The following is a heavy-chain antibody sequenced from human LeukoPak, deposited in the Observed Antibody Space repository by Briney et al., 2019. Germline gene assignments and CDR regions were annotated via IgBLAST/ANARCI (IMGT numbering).Heavy chain of an antibody. D-gene: IGHD1-26*01. Sequence: ASVKVSCKASGYTFTSSYINWVRQAPGQRLERMGWISAYNGRTNYAQTFQGRVTMTTDSFTSTAYMDLTSLRSDDTPVYYCARGGTYYPCIDYWGQGTLVTVSS. V-gene: IGHV1-18*01. CDR3: ARGGTYYPCIDY. CDR1: GYTFTSSY. CDR2: ISAYNGRT. J-gene: IGHJ4*02.